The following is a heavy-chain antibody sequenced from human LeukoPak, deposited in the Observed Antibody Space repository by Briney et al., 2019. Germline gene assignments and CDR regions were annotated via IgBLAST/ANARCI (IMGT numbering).Heavy chain of an antibody. Sequence: PGGSLRLSCAASGFTFSSYGMHWARHARGGGLEWVTFKTYDGSNKQYAPSVKGRFTISRDNSKNTLYLQMNSLRVKDTAVYYCAKDLRGRGSYPDSVDCWGQGTLVTVSS. V-gene: IGHV3-30*02. D-gene: IGHD1-26*01. CDR2: KTYDGSNK. J-gene: IGHJ4*02. CDR1: GFTFSSYG. CDR3: AKDLRGRGSYPDSVDC.